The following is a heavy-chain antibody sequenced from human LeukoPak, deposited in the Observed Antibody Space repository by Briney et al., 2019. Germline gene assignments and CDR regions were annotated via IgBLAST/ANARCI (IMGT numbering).Heavy chain of an antibody. J-gene: IGHJ4*02. CDR3: TRDGGSFCDFDY. V-gene: IGHV3-64*02. CDR1: GFSFRYFA. CDR2: INTDGRIT. D-gene: IGHD1-26*01. Sequence: GGSLRLSCVGSGFSFRYFAIHWVRQAPRKGLEYVSVINTDGRITYYADSVKGRFTISRDNSKNTVYLQMGSLRGDDMAVYYCTRDGGSFCDFDYWGQGALVTVSS.